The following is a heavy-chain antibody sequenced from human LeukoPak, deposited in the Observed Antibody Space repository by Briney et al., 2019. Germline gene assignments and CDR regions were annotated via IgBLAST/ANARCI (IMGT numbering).Heavy chain of an antibody. Sequence: SETLSLTCTVSGGSISSSSYYWGWIRQPPGKGLEWIGSIYYSGSTHYNPSLKSRVTISVDMSKNQFSLKLRSVTAADTAVYYCARDHNQYYYGSGVSGGWFDPWGQGILVTVSS. CDR2: IYYSGST. V-gene: IGHV4-39*07. CDR1: GGSISSSSYY. CDR3: ARDHNQYYYGSGVSGGWFDP. J-gene: IGHJ5*02. D-gene: IGHD3-10*01.